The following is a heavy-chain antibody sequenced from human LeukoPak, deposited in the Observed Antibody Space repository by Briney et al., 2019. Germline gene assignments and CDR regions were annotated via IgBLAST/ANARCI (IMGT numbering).Heavy chain of an antibody. CDR3: ATYCDSGGYRSDY. Sequence: SETLSLTCTVSGGSISSGIYSWSWIRQPPGKGLEWVGYIYDSGSPLYSPSLKSRVTVSVDRSKNQFSLSLNSVTAADTAVYYCATYCDSGGYRSDYWGQGTLVTVSS. CDR1: GGSISSGIYS. CDR2: IYDSGSP. D-gene: IGHD3-22*01. J-gene: IGHJ4*02. V-gene: IGHV4-30-2*01.